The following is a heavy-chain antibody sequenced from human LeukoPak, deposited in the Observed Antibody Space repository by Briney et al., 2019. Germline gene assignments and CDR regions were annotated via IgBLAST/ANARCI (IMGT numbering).Heavy chain of an antibody. V-gene: IGHV4-59*01. CDR3: ARGASTFDY. D-gene: IGHD1-26*01. J-gene: IGHJ4*02. CDR2: ISYSGTT. Sequence: PSETLSLTCTVSGGSISSNYWSWIRQPPGKRLESIGYISYSGTTNYNPSLKSRVTISIDTSENQFSLKLRSMTAADTAVYYCARGASTFDYWGQGTLVTVSS. CDR1: GGSISSNY.